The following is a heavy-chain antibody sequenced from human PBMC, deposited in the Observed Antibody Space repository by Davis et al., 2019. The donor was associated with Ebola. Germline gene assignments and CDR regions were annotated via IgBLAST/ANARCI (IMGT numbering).Heavy chain of an antibody. V-gene: IGHV4-39*01. CDR3: ARYARYYYDSSGYYYVLGWFDP. Sequence: GSLRLSCTVSGGSISSSSYYWGWIRQPPGKGLEWVGNIYYRGNTYYNPSLKSRVSMSVDTSKNQFSLKLSSVTAADTAVYYCARYARYYYDSSGYYYVLGWFDPWGQGTLVTVSS. CDR1: GGSISSSSYY. CDR2: IYYRGNT. D-gene: IGHD3-22*01. J-gene: IGHJ5*02.